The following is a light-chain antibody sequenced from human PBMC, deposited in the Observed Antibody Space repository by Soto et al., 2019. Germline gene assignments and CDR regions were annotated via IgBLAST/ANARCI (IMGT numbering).Light chain of an antibody. CDR1: SRDVGIYNY. Sequence: QSVLTQPRSVSGSPGQSVTVSCTGTSRDVGIYNYVSWYQQRPGTAPKVMIYDVTKRPSGVPDRFSGSKSANTASLTISGLQADDEADYYCCSYAGIDTLLFDGGTKLTVL. V-gene: IGLV2-11*01. J-gene: IGLJ2*01. CDR3: CSYAGIDTLL. CDR2: DVT.